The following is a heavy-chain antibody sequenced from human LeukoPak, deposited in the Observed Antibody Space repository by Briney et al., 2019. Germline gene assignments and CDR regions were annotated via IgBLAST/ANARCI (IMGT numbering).Heavy chain of an antibody. CDR3: TTDPFNYYDNDDYFNS. D-gene: IGHD3-22*01. Sequence: GGSLRLSCEASGLIFSNAWMSWVRQAPGKGLEWVGRIKGKSDGGTTDLAAPVKGRFTISRDDSKNTVYLQMNSLKSEDTAAFYCTTDPFNYYDNDDYFNSWGQGTLVTASS. V-gene: IGHV3-15*01. CDR2: IKGKSDGGTT. J-gene: IGHJ4*02. CDR1: GLIFSNAW.